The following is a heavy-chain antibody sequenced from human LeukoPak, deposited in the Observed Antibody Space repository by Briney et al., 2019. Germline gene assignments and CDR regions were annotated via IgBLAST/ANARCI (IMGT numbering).Heavy chain of an antibody. Sequence: GGSLRLSCAASGFTFSSYGMHWVRQAPGKGLEWVAFIRFDGSIKYYADSVKGRFTISRDNSKNTLYLQMSDLRGEDTAVYYCAKASHYDFWSASGDWGQGTLVTVSS. CDR3: AKASHYDFWSASGD. V-gene: IGHV3-30*02. CDR2: IRFDGSIK. CDR1: GFTFSSYG. J-gene: IGHJ4*02. D-gene: IGHD3-3*01.